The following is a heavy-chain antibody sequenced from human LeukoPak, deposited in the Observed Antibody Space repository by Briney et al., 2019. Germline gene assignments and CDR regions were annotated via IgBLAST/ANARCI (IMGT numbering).Heavy chain of an antibody. CDR1: GFTFNRNC. CDR3: ARDLAAAGYYYYYGMDV. Sequence: PGGSLRLSCAASGFTFNRNCMSWVRQAPGTGLEWVAYIIEDGSQKYYVDSVKGRFTISRDNAKKSLYLQMNSLRAEDTAVYYCARDLAAAGYYYYYGMDVWGQGTTVTVSS. V-gene: IGHV3-7*01. J-gene: IGHJ6*02. D-gene: IGHD6-13*01. CDR2: IIEDGSQK.